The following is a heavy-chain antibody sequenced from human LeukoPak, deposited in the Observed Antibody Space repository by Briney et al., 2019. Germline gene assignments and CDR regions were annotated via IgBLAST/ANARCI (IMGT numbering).Heavy chain of an antibody. CDR2: ISGSSRAI. V-gene: IGHV3-48*01. Sequence: GGSLRLSCAASGFNFTSYSMNWVRQAPGKGLEWISYISGSSRAIYYADSVKGRFTISRDNAKNSLYLQMSSLRADDTAVYYCARHLVWGGSSSSLGYWGQGTLVTVSS. CDR3: ARHLVWGGSSSSLGY. J-gene: IGHJ4*02. D-gene: IGHD6-6*01. CDR1: GFNFTSYS.